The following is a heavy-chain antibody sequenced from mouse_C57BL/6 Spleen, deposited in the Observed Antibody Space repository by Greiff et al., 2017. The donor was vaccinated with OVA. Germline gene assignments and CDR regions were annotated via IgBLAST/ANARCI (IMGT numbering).Heavy chain of an antibody. CDR1: GFTFSSYA. D-gene: IGHD1-1*01. CDR3: TREESSYGWYFDV. CDR2: ISSGGDYI. V-gene: IGHV5-9-1*02. Sequence: EVKLVESGEGLVKPGGSLKLSCAASGFTFSSYAMSWVRQTPEKRLERVAYISSGGDYIYYADTVKGRFTISRDNARNTLYLQMSSLKSEDTAMYYCTREESSYGWYFDVWGTGTTVTVSS. J-gene: IGHJ1*03.